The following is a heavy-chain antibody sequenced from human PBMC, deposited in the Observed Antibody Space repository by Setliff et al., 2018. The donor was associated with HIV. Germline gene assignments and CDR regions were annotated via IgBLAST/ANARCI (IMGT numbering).Heavy chain of an antibody. CDR2: IYTSGST. V-gene: IGHV4-61*09. CDR3: AREPDHSNYYWFDP. J-gene: IGHJ5*02. D-gene: IGHD4-4*01. CDR1: GGSISSGSYY. Sequence: PSETLSLTCTVSGGSISSGSYYWSWIRQPAGKGLEWIGHIYTSGSTNYNPSLKSRLTISLDTSKNKFSLKLSSVTAADMAVYYCAREPDHSNYYWFDPWGQGTLVTVSS.